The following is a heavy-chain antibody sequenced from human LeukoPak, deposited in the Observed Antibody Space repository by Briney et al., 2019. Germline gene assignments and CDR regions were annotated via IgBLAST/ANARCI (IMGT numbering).Heavy chain of an antibody. D-gene: IGHD6-19*01. V-gene: IGHV3-23*01. CDR2: ISGSGGST. CDR3: AKDLGQWLDSYNWFDP. CDR1: GFTFSSYG. J-gene: IGHJ5*02. Sequence: PGGSLRLSCAASGFTFSSYGMSWVRQAPGKVLEWVSAISGSGGSTYYADSVKGRFTISRDNSKNTLYLQMNSLRAEDTAVYYCAKDLGQWLDSYNWFDPWGQGTLVTVSS.